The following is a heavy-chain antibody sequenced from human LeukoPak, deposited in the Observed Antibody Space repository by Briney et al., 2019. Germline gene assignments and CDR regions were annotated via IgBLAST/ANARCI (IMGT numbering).Heavy chain of an antibody. CDR3: ARATIIRGIVVVISAILDY. CDR2: INHSGST. CDR1: GGSFSGYY. Sequence: PSETLSLTCAVYGGSFSGYYWSWIRQPPGKGLEWIGEINHSGSTNYNPSLKSRVTISVDTSKNQFSLKLSSVTAADTAVYYCARATIIRGIVVVISAILDYGGQGTLVTVSS. D-gene: IGHD3-22*01. V-gene: IGHV4-34*01. J-gene: IGHJ4*02.